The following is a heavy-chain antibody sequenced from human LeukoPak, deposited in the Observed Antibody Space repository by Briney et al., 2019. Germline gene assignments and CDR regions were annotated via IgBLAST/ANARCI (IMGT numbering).Heavy chain of an antibody. CDR3: ARNKRIGWERADTTFDY. J-gene: IGHJ4*02. V-gene: IGHV4-4*07. CDR2: IYSSGST. D-gene: IGHD1-1*01. CDR1: GGYISTYY. Sequence: SETLSLTCTVSGGYISTYYWSWIRQPAGKGLEWLGRIYSSGSTNYNPSLKSRLAMSVDTSKNQFSLSLSSVTAADTAVYYCARNKRIGWERADTTFDYWGQGTLVTVSS.